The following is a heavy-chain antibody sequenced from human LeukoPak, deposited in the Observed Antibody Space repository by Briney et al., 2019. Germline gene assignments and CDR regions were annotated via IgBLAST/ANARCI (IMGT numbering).Heavy chain of an antibody. Sequence: SETLSLTCTVSGGSISSYYWSWIRQPPGKGLEWIGYIYHSGSTYYNPSLKSRVTISVDRPKNQFSLKLSSVTAADTAVYYCARGDRWFDPWGQGTLVTVSS. CDR1: GGSISSYY. J-gene: IGHJ5*02. V-gene: IGHV4-59*12. CDR2: IYHSGST. CDR3: ARGDRWFDP.